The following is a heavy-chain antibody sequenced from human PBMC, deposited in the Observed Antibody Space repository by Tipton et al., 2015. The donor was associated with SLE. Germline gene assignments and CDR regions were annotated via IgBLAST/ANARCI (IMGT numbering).Heavy chain of an antibody. D-gene: IGHD6-13*01. CDR2: IHYIGNT. CDR1: GGSISISNYY. V-gene: IGHV4-39*07. Sequence: TLSLTCIVSGGSISISNYYWGWVRQPPGKGLEWIGSIHYIGNTYYNPSLKSRVTISVDTSKNQFSLKLSSVTAADTAVYYCARSAGYGSSWAHFDYWGQGTLVTVSS. CDR3: ARSAGYGSSWAHFDY. J-gene: IGHJ4*02.